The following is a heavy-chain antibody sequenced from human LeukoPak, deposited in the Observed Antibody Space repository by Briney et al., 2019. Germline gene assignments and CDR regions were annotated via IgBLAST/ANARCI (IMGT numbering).Heavy chain of an antibody. Sequence: SETLSLTCTVSAGSISSYYMSWVRQPPGKGLEWIGYIYYGGSTNYNPSLKSRVTISVDTSKNQFSLKLSSVTAADTAVYYCARAPRRLSFDYWGQGTLVTVSS. CDR2: IYYGGST. V-gene: IGHV4-59*01. D-gene: IGHD6-25*01. CDR3: ARAPRRLSFDY. J-gene: IGHJ4*02. CDR1: AGSISSYY.